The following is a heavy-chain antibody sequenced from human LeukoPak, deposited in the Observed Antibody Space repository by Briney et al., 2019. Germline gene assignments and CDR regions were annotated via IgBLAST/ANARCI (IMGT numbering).Heavy chain of an antibody. D-gene: IGHD4-17*01. V-gene: IGHV4-34*01. CDR1: GVSFSGYY. CDR2: INHSGST. J-gene: IGHJ6*03. Sequence: PSETLSLTCAVYGVSFSGYYWSWIRQPPGKGLEWIGEINHSGSTNYNPSLKSRVTISVDKSKNQFSLKLSSVTAADTAVYYCGRGTVTRYYYYYMDVWGKGTTVTVSS. CDR3: GRGTVTRYYYYYMDV.